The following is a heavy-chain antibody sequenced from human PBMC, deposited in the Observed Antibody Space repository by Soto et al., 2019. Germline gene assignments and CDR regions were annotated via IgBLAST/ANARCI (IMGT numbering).Heavy chain of an antibody. Sequence: DVQLLESGGDLVQPGGSLRLSCAASGFTFSSYAMSWVRQAPGKGPEWVSSVSAGGDMTYYSDSVKGRFTISRDNSNNALFLQMNSLRAEDTALYYCARGDRGGSGSPASYYYSGLDVWGQGTTVTVSS. J-gene: IGHJ6*02. CDR3: ARGDRGGSGSPASYYYSGLDV. D-gene: IGHD3-10*01. CDR2: VSAGGDMT. V-gene: IGHV3-23*01. CDR1: GFTFSSYA.